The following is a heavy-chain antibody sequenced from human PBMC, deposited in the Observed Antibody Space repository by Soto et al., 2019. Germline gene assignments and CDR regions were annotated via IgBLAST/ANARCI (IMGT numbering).Heavy chain of an antibody. D-gene: IGHD2-21*01. Sequence: GASVKVSCKASGYTFTSYAMHWVRQAPGQRLEWMGWINAGNGNTKYSQKFQGRVTITRDTSASTAYMELSSLRSEDTAVYYCARDRAYCGGDCYMAPDAFDIWGQGTMVTVSS. CDR1: GYTFTSYA. CDR2: INAGNGNT. CDR3: ARDRAYCGGDCYMAPDAFDI. J-gene: IGHJ3*02. V-gene: IGHV1-3*01.